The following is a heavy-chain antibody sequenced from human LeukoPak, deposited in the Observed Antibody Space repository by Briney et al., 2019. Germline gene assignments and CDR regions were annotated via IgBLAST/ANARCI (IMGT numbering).Heavy chain of an antibody. CDR3: ARVRYNWNFFDY. D-gene: IGHD1-20*01. Sequence: GGSLRLSCAASGFTFSDYYMSWIRQAPGKGLEWVSYISSSGSTIYYADSVRGRFTISRDNAKNSLYPQMNSLRAEDTAVYYCARVRYNWNFFDYWGQGTLVTVSS. CDR1: GFTFSDYY. CDR2: ISSSGSTI. V-gene: IGHV3-11*01. J-gene: IGHJ4*02.